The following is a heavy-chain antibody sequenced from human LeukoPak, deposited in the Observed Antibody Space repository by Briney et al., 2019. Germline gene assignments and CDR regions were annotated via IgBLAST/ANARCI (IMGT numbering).Heavy chain of an antibody. Sequence: ASVKVSCKASGYTFTSYGISWVRQAPGQGLEWMGWISAYNGNTNYAQKLQGRVTMTRNTSISTAYMELSSLRSEDTAVYYCARGLGSGSYYGSWGQGTLVAVSS. CDR2: ISAYNGNT. D-gene: IGHD3-10*01. CDR3: ARGLGSGSYYGS. V-gene: IGHV1-18*01. CDR1: GYTFTSYG. J-gene: IGHJ5*02.